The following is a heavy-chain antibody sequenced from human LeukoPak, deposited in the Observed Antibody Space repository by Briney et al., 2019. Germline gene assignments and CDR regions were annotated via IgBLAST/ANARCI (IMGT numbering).Heavy chain of an antibody. J-gene: IGHJ4*02. CDR3: ASIGGTSLEY. D-gene: IGHD4-23*01. CDR2: INPNSGGT. V-gene: IGHV1-2*02. Sequence: GASVKVSCKASGYTFTDHYMHWVRQAPGQGLEWVGWINPNSGGTNYAQKFQGRVTMTRDTSINTAYMEVSRQRSDDTAVYYCASIGGTSLEYWGQGTLVTVSS. CDR1: GYTFTDHY.